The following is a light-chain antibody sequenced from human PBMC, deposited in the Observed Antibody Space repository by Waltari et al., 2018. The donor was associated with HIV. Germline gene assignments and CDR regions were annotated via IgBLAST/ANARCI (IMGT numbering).Light chain of an antibody. CDR2: EIN. CDR3: CSYAGRSTFVL. V-gene: IGLV2-23*02. Sequence: QSALTQPASVSGSPGQSLTISCNETSSDVSTYKLVSWYQQHPGKVPKLIIYEINKRPSGVSNRFSGSKSGNMASLTISGLQAEDEAFYHCCSYAGRSTFVLFGGGTKLTVL. CDR1: SSDVSTYKL. J-gene: IGLJ2*01.